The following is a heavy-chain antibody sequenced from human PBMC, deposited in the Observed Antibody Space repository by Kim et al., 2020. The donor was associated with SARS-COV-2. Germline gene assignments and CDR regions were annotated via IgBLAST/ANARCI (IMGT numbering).Heavy chain of an antibody. CDR1: GYTFTSYG. J-gene: IGHJ4*02. V-gene: IGHV1-18*01. Sequence: ASVKVSCKASGYTFTSYGISWVRQAPGQGLEWMGWIIAYNGNTNYAQKLQGRVTMTTDTSTSTAYMELRSLRSDDTAVYFCARSVGDYPFFDYWGQGTLVTVSS. CDR2: IIAYNGNT. CDR3: ARSVGDYPFFDY. D-gene: IGHD4-17*01.